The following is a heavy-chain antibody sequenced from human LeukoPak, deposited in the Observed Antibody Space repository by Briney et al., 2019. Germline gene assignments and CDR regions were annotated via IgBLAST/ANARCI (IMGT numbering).Heavy chain of an antibody. D-gene: IGHD6-19*01. J-gene: IGHJ4*02. CDR2: ISGSGGST. V-gene: IGHV3-23*01. Sequence: PGGSLRLSCAASGFTFSSYAMSWVRQAPGKGLEWVSGISGSGGSTYYADSVKGRFTISRDNSKNTLYLQMNSLRAEDTAVYYCAKDLYYSSGWYNYFDYWGQGTLVTVSS. CDR3: AKDLYYSSGWYNYFDY. CDR1: GFTFSSYA.